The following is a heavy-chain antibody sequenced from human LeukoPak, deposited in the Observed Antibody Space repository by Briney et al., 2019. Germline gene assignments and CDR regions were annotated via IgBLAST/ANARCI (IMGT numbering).Heavy chain of an antibody. J-gene: IGHJ4*02. D-gene: IGHD1-7*01. CDR2: IIPILGIA. CDR1: GGTFSSYA. Sequence: SVKVPCKASGGTFSSYAISWVRQAPGQGLEWMGRIIPILGIANYAQKFQGRVTITADKSTSTAYMELSSLRSEDTAVYYCARDPPHRAGTTYFDYWGQGTLVTVSS. CDR3: ARDPPHRAGTTYFDY. V-gene: IGHV1-69*04.